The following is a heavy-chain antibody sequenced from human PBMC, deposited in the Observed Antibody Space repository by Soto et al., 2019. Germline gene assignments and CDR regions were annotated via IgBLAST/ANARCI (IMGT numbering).Heavy chain of an antibody. D-gene: IGHD5-12*01. CDR3: VKKWSFNSGYDY. CDR1: GFTFSIYA. V-gene: IGHV3-64D*08. Sequence: PGGSLRLSCAASGFTFSIYAMHWVRQAPGKGPEYVSAISNNGDHTYYADSVKGRFTVARDNSKNTLYLQMSSLRADDTAVYYCVKKWSFNSGYDYWGQGTQVTVSS. CDR2: ISNNGDHT. J-gene: IGHJ4*02.